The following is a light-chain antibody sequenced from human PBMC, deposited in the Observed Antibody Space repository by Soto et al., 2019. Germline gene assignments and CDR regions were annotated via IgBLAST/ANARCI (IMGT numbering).Light chain of an antibody. J-gene: IGLJ1*01. CDR1: TGTVTSGHW. Sequence: QTVVTQEPSLTLSPGGTVPLTCGSSTGTVTSGHWPHWFPQKPGQAPRTPIYDTSNKHSWTPARFSGSLLGGKAALTLSGAQPEDEADYYCLVIFTGVGEVFGTGTKPTVL. CDR3: LVIFTGVGEV. V-gene: IGLV7-46*01. CDR2: DTS.